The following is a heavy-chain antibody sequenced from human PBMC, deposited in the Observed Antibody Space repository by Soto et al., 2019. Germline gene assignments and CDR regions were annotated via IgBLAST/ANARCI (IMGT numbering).Heavy chain of an antibody. D-gene: IGHD3-10*01. V-gene: IGHV3-21*01. CDR2: ISSSSSYI. J-gene: IGHJ6*02. CDR3: AREGEKYGSGSYYYYYGMDV. Sequence: EVQLVESGGGLVQPGGSLRLSCAASGFTFSSYSMNWVRQAPGKGLEWVSSISSSSSYIYYADSVKGRFTISRDNAKNSLYLQMNGLRAEDTAVYYCAREGEKYGSGSYYYYYGMDVWGQGTTVTVSS. CDR1: GFTFSSYS.